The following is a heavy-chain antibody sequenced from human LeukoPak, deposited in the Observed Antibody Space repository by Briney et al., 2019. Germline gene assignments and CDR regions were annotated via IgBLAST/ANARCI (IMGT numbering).Heavy chain of an antibody. Sequence: GGSLRLSCAASGFTFSDYYMSWIRQAPGKGLEWVAVISYDGSNKYYADSVKGRFTISRDNSKNALYLQMNSLRAEDTAVYYCASGLYGQTVDYWGQGTLVTVSS. CDR3: ASGLYGQTVDY. D-gene: IGHD2/OR15-2a*01. J-gene: IGHJ4*02. CDR2: ISYDGSNK. CDR1: GFTFSDYY. V-gene: IGHV3-30*01.